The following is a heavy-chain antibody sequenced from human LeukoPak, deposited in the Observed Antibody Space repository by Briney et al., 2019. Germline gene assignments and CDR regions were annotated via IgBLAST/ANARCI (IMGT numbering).Heavy chain of an antibody. CDR1: GYTLTELS. CDR3: ATARIAAAADAFDI. J-gene: IGHJ3*02. D-gene: IGHD6-13*01. CDR2: FDPEDGET. V-gene: IGHV1-24*01. Sequence: AASVKVSCKVSGYTLTELSMHWVRQAPGKGLEWMGGFDPEDGETIYAQKFQGRVTMTEDTSIDTAYMELSSLRSEDTAVYYCATARIAAAADAFDIWGQGTMVTVSS.